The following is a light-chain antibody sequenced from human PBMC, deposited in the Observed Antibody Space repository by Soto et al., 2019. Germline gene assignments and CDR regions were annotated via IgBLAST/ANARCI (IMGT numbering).Light chain of an antibody. Sequence: EIVLTQSPGTLSLSPGERATLSCRASQSVSSSYFAWYQKKPGQAPRLLIYGSSSRATGLPDRFSGSGSGTDFTLTISRLEPEDVAVYYCQQYGSSPRTFGQGTKVEIK. CDR3: QQYGSSPRT. V-gene: IGKV3-20*01. J-gene: IGKJ1*01. CDR2: GSS. CDR1: QSVSSSY.